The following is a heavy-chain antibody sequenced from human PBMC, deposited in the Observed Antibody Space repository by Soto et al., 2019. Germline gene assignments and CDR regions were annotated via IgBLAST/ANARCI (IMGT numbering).Heavy chain of an antibody. V-gene: IGHV1-46*01. CDR3: ARDFQQQLPYYYYGMDV. D-gene: IGHD6-13*01. CDR1: GYTFTRYY. CDR2: INPSGGST. Sequence: ASVKVSCKASGYTFTRYYMHWVRQAPGQGLEWKGIINPSGGSTSYAQKFQGRVTMTRYTSTSTVYMELSSLRSEDTAVYYCARDFQQQLPYYYYGMDVWGQGTTVTVSS. J-gene: IGHJ6*02.